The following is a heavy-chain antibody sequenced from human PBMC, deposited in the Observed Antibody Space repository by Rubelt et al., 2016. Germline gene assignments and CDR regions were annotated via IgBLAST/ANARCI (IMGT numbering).Heavy chain of an antibody. J-gene: IGHJ4*02. D-gene: IGHD1/OR15-1a*01. V-gene: IGHV4-39*07. CDR2: IYYSGST. CDR3: ARVSNILDY. CDR1: GGSISSSSYY. Sequence: QLQLQESGPGLVKPSETLSLTCTVSGGSISSSSYYWGWIRQPPGKGLEWIGSIYYSGSTYYNPSLKSRVTISVDTAKNQFSLKLSAVTAADTAVYYCARVSNILDYWGQGTLVTVSS.